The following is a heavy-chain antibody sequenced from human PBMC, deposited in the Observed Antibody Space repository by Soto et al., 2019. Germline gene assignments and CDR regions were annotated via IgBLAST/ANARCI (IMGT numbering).Heavy chain of an antibody. CDR1: GFTFSSYA. CDR2: ISGSGANT. V-gene: IGHV3-23*01. Sequence: EVQLLESGGGLVQPGGSLRLSCAASGFTFSSYAMSWVRQAPGKGLEWVSAISGSGANTYYADSVKGRFTISSDNSKNTLNLQMNSLIAEDSAMYYCVRERSVYSYADSWGQGTLVTVSS. J-gene: IGHJ4*02. CDR3: VRERSVYSYADS. D-gene: IGHD5-18*01.